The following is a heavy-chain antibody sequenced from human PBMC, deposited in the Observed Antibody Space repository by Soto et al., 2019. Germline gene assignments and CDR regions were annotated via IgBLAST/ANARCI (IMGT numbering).Heavy chain of an antibody. V-gene: IGHV3-30*18. D-gene: IGHD6-19*01. CDR3: AKDEVESGWYGLVDY. J-gene: IGHJ4*02. CDR2: ISYDGTNK. CDR1: GFTFSRHG. Sequence: QVQLVESGGGVVQPGRSLRLSCAASGFTFSRHGMHWVRQAPGKGLDWVAVISYDGTNKYYADSVKGRFTISRDNSKNTLYLQVNSLRAEDTAVYYCAKDEVESGWYGLVDYWGQGTLVTVSS.